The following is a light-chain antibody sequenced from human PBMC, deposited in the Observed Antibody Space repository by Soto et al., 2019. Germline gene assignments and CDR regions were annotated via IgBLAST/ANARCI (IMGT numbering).Light chain of an antibody. J-gene: IGKJ1*01. CDR3: QHCGSSLWT. CDR1: QSVSSSY. V-gene: IGKV3-20*01. CDR2: GAS. Sequence: EIVLTQSPGTLSVSPGERATLSCRASQSVSSSYLAWYQQKPGQAPRLLIYGASSRATGIPDRFSGSGSGTDFTLTISRLEPEDFAVYYWQHCGSSLWTFGQGTKVEIK.